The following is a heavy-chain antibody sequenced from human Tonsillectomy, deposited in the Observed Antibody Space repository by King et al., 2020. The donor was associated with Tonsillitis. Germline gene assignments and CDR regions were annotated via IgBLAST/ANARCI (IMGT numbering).Heavy chain of an antibody. D-gene: IGHD2-2*01. CDR3: AKDVGEYQLLPYYFDY. CDR2: ISGSGGST. Sequence: VQLVESGGGLVHPGGSLRLSCAASGFTFSSYAMSWVRQAPGKGLEWVSVISGSGGSTYCADSVKGRFTISRDNSKNTLYLQMNSLRAEDTAVYYCAKDVGEYQLLPYYFDYWGQGTLVTVSS. V-gene: IGHV3-23*04. CDR1: GFTFSSYA. J-gene: IGHJ4*02.